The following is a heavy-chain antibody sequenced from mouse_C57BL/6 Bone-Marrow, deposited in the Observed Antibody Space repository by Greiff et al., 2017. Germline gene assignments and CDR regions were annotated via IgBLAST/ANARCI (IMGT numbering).Heavy chain of an antibody. CDR2: IYPGSGNT. CDR3: ARSPGPYAMDY. Sequence: LVESGAELVRPGASVKLSCKASGYTFTDYYINWVKQRPGQGLEWIARIYPGSGNTYYNEKFKGKATLTAEKSSSTAYMQLSSLTSEDSAVYFCARSPGPYAMDYWGQGTSVTVSS. J-gene: IGHJ4*01. CDR1: GYTFTDYY. V-gene: IGHV1-76*01.